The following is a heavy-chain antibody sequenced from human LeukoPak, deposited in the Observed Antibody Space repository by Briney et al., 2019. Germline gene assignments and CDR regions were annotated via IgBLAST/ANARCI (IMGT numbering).Heavy chain of an antibody. V-gene: IGHV1-18*01. CDR2: ISGYNGNT. CDR1: GYTFTSYG. J-gene: IGHJ4*02. Sequence: ASVKVSCKASGYTFTSYGINWLRQAPGQGLVWMIWISGYNGNTNYAQKLQGRVTMTTDTSTYTAYMKLRSLRSDDTAVYYCARSRSWYSVPVDYWGQGTLVTVSS. CDR3: ARSRSWYSVPVDY. D-gene: IGHD6-13*01.